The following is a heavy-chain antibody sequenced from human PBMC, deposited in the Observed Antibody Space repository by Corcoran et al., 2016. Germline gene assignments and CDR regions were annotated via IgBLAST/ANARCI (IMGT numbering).Heavy chain of an antibody. Sequence: QVTLKESGPALVKPTQTLTLTCTFSGFSLTTSGMRVNWIRQPPGKALEWLARIDWDDDIFYSTSLKTRLTISKDTSKNQVVLTMTNVDPVDTATYYFARMGSVPLGLFEYWGQGTLVTVSA. J-gene: IGHJ4*02. CDR1: GFSLTTSGMR. D-gene: IGHD1-1*01. CDR2: IDWDDDI. CDR3: ARMGSVPLGLFEY. V-gene: IGHV2-70*04.